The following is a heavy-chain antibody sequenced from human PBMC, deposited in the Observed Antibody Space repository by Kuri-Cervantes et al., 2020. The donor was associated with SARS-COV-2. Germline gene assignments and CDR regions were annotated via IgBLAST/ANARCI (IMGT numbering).Heavy chain of an antibody. CDR3: AKDKGFGELFFDY. J-gene: IGHJ4*02. D-gene: IGHD3-10*01. V-gene: IGHV3-23*01. CDR2: ISGDGDRA. CDR1: GFTFNNYA. Sequence: GGSLRLSCTASGFTFNNYAMRWVRHAPGKGLEWVSGISGDGDRADYADSVKGRLTISRENSKNMLYLQMNSLRAEDTAVYYCAKDKGFGELFFDYWGQGTLVTVSS.